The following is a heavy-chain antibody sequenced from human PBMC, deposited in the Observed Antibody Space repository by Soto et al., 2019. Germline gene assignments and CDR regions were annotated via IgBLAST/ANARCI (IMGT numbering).Heavy chain of an antibody. V-gene: IGHV4-59*08. Sequence: SETLSLTCTVSGGSISWYYWSLIRQHTGKGLEWIGYIYYSGSTNYNPSLKSRVTISVDTSKNQFSLKLSSVTAADTAVYYCARARCYYDSSGYCDAFDIWGQGTMVTVSS. CDR2: IYYSGST. CDR3: ARARCYYDSSGYCDAFDI. CDR1: GGSISWYY. D-gene: IGHD3-22*01. J-gene: IGHJ3*02.